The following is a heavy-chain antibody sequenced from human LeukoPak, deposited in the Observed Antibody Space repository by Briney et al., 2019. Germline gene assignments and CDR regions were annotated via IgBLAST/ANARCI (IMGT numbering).Heavy chain of an antibody. CDR3: AGVRDTVTTIRNAFDI. V-gene: IGHV1-18*01. J-gene: IGHJ3*02. D-gene: IGHD4-17*01. CDR1: GYTFTSYG. Sequence: VASVKVSCKASGYTFTSYGISWVRQAPGQGLEWMGWINVYNGNTNYAQKLQGRVTMTTDTSTSTAYMELRSLRSDDTAVYYCAGVRDTVTTIRNAFDIWGQGTMVTVSS. CDR2: INVYNGNT.